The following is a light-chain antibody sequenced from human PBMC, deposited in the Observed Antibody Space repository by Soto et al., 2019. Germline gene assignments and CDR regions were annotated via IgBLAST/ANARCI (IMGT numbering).Light chain of an antibody. J-gene: IGLJ1*01. CDR1: SSDVGSYNL. CDR2: EGS. Sequence: QSALTQPASVSGSPGQSITISCTGTSSDVGSYNLVSWYQQHPGEAPKLMIYEGSKRPSGVSNRFSGSKSGNTASLTISGLQAEDEADYYCSSHNPIGTLQIFGPGTKLTVL. V-gene: IGLV2-14*02. CDR3: SSHNPIGTLQI.